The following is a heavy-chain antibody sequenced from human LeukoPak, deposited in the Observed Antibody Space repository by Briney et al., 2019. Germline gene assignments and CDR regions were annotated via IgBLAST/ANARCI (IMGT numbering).Heavy chain of an antibody. J-gene: IGHJ4*02. CDR3: ARGRYSSRSGGYYFDI. Sequence: WIRQPPGKGLEWVANIKKDGIEKYYVESVKGRFTISRDNAKNSLLRAEDTAVYYCARGRYSSRSGGYYFDIWGQGTLVTVSS. D-gene: IGHD2-2*01. V-gene: IGHV3-7*01. CDR2: IKKDGIEK.